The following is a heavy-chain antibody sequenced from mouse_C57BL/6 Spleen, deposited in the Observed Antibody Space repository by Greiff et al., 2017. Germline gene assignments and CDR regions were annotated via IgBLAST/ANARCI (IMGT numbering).Heavy chain of an antibody. D-gene: IGHD2-3*01. Sequence: DVQLVESEGGLVQPGSSMKLSCTASGFTFSDYYMAWVRQVPEKGLEWVANINYDGSSTYYLDSLKSRFIISRDNAKNILYLQMSSLKSEDTATYYCARDHDGYYDWYFDVWGTGTTVTVSS. J-gene: IGHJ1*03. V-gene: IGHV5-16*01. CDR1: GFTFSDYY. CDR2: INYDGSST. CDR3: ARDHDGYYDWYFDV.